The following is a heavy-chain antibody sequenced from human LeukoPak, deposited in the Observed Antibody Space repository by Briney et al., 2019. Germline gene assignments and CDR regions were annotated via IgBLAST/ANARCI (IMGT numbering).Heavy chain of an antibody. D-gene: IGHD6-13*01. Sequence: PGGSLRLSCAASGFTFSNYAMSWVRQAPGKGLEWASTITDTGGSTYSADSVKGRFTISRDNSKNTLYLQMNSLRVEDTAIYYCAKDYLGQLVMFDVWGQGTMVTVSS. CDR2: ITDTGGST. V-gene: IGHV3-23*01. J-gene: IGHJ3*01. CDR1: GFTFSNYA. CDR3: AKDYLGQLVMFDV.